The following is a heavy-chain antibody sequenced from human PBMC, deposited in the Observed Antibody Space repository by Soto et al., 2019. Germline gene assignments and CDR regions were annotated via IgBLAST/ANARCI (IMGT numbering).Heavy chain of an antibody. V-gene: IGHV4-31*03. Sequence: SETLSLTCTVSGGSISSGGYYWSWIRQHPGKGLEWIGYIYYSGSTYYNPSLKSRVTISVDTSKNQFSLKLSSVTAADTAVYYCARAVRGIVATKFDYWGQGTLVTVSS. CDR2: IYYSGST. J-gene: IGHJ4*02. CDR1: GGSISSGGYY. D-gene: IGHD5-12*01. CDR3: ARAVRGIVATKFDY.